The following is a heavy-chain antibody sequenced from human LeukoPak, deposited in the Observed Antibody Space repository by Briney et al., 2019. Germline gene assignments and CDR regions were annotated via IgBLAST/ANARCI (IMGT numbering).Heavy chain of an antibody. J-gene: IGHJ4*02. V-gene: IGHV4-34*01. CDR1: GGSYSDYY. CDR3: APYGGEWNFDS. Sequence: SETLSLTCGVYGGSYSDYYWSWIRQPPGKGLEWIGEINHSGITNYNPSLKSRVTISVDTSKNQFSLKLSSVTAADTAVYYCAPYGGEWNFDSWGQGTLVTVSS. D-gene: IGHD4-23*01. CDR2: INHSGIT.